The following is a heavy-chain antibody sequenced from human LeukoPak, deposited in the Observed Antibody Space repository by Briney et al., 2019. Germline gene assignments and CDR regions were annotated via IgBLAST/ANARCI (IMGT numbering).Heavy chain of an antibody. D-gene: IGHD3-22*01. CDR2: ISVYNDKT. CDR1: GYTFTSYG. J-gene: IGHJ4*02. CDR3: ARDRDPYYYDSSSRY. V-gene: IGHV1-18*01. Sequence: ASVKVSCKASGYTFTSYGITWVRQAPGEGLEWMGWISVYNDKTNYAQKLQGRVTMTTETSTSTAYMELRSLRSDDTAVYYCARDRDPYYYDSSSRYWGQGTLVTVSS.